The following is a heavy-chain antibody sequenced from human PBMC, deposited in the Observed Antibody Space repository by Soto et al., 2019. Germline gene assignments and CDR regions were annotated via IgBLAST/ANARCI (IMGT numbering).Heavy chain of an antibody. CDR1: GDSISSSYW. CDR2: IYHSETT. Sequence: SETLSLTCAVSGDSISSSYWWSWVRQPPGKGLEWIGEIYHSETTNYNPSLKSRITLSMDKSKNQFSLMLTSVTAADTAVYFCASYDFGIFDSWGQGILVTVSS. V-gene: IGHV4-4*02. J-gene: IGHJ4*01. D-gene: IGHD4-17*01. CDR3: ASYDFGIFDS.